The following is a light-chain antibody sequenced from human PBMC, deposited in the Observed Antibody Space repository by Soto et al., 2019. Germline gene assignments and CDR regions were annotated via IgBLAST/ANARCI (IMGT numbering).Light chain of an antibody. V-gene: IGKV1-8*01. CDR2: AES. J-gene: IGKJ1*01. CDR1: QGISSY. Sequence: AIRMPQSPSSLSASTGDRVTINCRASQGISSYLAWYQQTPGKATKPLIYAESALQSGVPSRFSGSGSGTDFTLTISCLQSEDFATDYCQQYYSYPRTFGEGTKGDIK. CDR3: QQYYSYPRT.